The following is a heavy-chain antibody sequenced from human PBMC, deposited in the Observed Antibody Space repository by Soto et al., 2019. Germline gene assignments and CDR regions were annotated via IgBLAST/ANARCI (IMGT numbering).Heavy chain of an antibody. J-gene: IGHJ1*01. D-gene: IGHD6-19*01. CDR1: GFIFSDYA. CDR3: ARDGAVGDNDGYFQH. V-gene: IGHV3-30-3*01. Sequence: QVQLVESGGGVVQPGRSLRLSCAASGFIFSDYAMHWVRQAPGKGLEWVALISYDGSQKYYGDSVKGRVTISRDNSKNTVYLQRNSLRPEDTAIYYCARDGAVGDNDGYFQHWGQGTLVTVSA. CDR2: ISYDGSQK.